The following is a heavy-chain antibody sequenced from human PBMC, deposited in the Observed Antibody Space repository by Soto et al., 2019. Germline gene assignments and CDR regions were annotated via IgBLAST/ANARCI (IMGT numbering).Heavy chain of an antibody. Sequence: EVQLVESGGGLVKPGGSLRLSCAASGFTFSNAWMSWVRQAPGKGLEWVGRIKSKTDGGTTDYAAPVKGRFTISRDDSKNTLYLQMNSLKTEDTAVYYCTTFPRIMITFGGVIAAWGQGTLVTVSS. D-gene: IGHD3-16*02. CDR3: TTFPRIMITFGGVIAA. J-gene: IGHJ5*02. CDR1: GFTFSNAW. CDR2: IKSKTDGGTT. V-gene: IGHV3-15*01.